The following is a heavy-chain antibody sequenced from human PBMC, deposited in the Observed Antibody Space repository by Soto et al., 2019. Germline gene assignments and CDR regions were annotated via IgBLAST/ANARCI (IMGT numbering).Heavy chain of an antibody. CDR1: GGSISSGGYY. Sequence: SETLSLTCTVSGGSISSGGYYWSWIRQHPGKGLEWIGYIYYSGSTYYNPSLKSRVTLSVDTSKNQFSLKLSSVTAADTAVYYCARDAETTVTTTDAFDIWSQGTMVTVSS. J-gene: IGHJ3*02. D-gene: IGHD4-17*01. CDR2: IYYSGST. V-gene: IGHV4-31*03. CDR3: ARDAETTVTTTDAFDI.